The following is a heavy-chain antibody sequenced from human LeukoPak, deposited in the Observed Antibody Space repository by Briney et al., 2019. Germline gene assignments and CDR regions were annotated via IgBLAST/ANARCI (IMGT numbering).Heavy chain of an antibody. D-gene: IGHD2-2*02. CDR1: GGSISSYY. CDR2: IYYSGST. J-gene: IGHJ5*02. V-gene: IGHV4-59*12. CDR3: ARDCHCSSTSCYTRGWFDP. Sequence: PSETLSLTCTVSGGSISSYYWSWIRQPPGKGLEWIGYIYYSGSTYYNPSLKSRVTISVDTSKNQFSLKLSSVTAADTAVYYCARDCHCSSTSCYTRGWFDPWGQGTLVTVSS.